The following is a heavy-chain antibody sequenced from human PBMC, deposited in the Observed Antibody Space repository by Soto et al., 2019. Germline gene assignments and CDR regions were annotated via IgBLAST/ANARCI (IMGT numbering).Heavy chain of an antibody. Sequence: QVQLQESGPGLVKPSETLSLTCTVSGGSISSYYWSWIRQPPGKGLEWIGYIYYSGSTNYNPSLKSRVTIXADXSXIQFSLKLSSVTAADTAVYYCARPGDYDSSGYYVGYWGQGTLVTVSS. CDR2: IYYSGST. V-gene: IGHV4-59*08. D-gene: IGHD3-22*01. J-gene: IGHJ4*02. CDR3: ARPGDYDSSGYYVGY. CDR1: GGSISSYY.